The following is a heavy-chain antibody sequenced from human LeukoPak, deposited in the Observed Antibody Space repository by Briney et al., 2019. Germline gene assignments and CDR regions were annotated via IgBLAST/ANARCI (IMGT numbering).Heavy chain of an antibody. CDR3: ARNLIPEQLVVNF. Sequence: SETLSLTCTVSGGSISNYWNWIRQPPGKGLEWIGYIYYTGSTNYNPSLESRVTMSVDTSKNQFSLNLRSVTPEDTAVYYCARNLIPEQLVVNFWGQGTLVTVSS. D-gene: IGHD6-13*01. V-gene: IGHV4-59*01. CDR2: IYYTGST. CDR1: GGSISNY. J-gene: IGHJ4*02.